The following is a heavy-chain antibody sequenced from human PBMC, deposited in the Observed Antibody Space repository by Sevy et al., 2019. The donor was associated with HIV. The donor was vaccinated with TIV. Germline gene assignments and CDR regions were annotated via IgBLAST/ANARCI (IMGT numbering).Heavy chain of an antibody. CDR3: ATLDFWSDYPLYGMDV. D-gene: IGHD3-3*01. CDR1: GFTFSSYA. CDR2: ISYDGSNK. Sequence: GGSLRLSCAASGFTFSSYAMHWVRQAPGKGLEWVAVISYDGSNKYYADSVKGRFTISRDNSKNTLYLQMNSLRAEDTAVYYCATLDFWSDYPLYGMDVWGQGTTVTVSS. J-gene: IGHJ6*02. V-gene: IGHV3-30*04.